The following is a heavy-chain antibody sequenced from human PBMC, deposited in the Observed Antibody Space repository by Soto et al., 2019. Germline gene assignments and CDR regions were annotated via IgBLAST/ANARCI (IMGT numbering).Heavy chain of an antibody. CDR3: ARGVGRYGSNLDY. CDR2: ICNSGGT. V-gene: IGHV4-59*01. CDR1: GGSISSYC. Sequence: QVRLQESGPVLVKPSETLSLTCTVSGGSISSYCWSWVRQPPGEGLEWIANICNSGGTNYNPSLKSRVVISVDTSRNQFSLKLSSVTAADTAVYYCARGVGRYGSNLDYWGQGTLVTVSS. J-gene: IGHJ4*02. D-gene: IGHD1-26*01.